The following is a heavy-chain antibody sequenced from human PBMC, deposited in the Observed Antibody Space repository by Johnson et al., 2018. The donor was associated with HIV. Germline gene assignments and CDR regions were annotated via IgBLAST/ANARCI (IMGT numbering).Heavy chain of an antibody. CDR2: IWYDGNNK. CDR3: AKEADSSDAVDI. Sequence: QMLLVESGGGMVQPGRSLRLSCAASGFAFRSYGMHWVRQAPGKGLEWVAVIWYDGNNKYYADSVKGRFTVSRDNSKNTLYLQMNSLRAEDTALYYCAKEADSSDAVDIWGQGTMVTVSS. J-gene: IGHJ3*02. V-gene: IGHV3-33*06. D-gene: IGHD3-3*01. CDR1: GFAFRSYG.